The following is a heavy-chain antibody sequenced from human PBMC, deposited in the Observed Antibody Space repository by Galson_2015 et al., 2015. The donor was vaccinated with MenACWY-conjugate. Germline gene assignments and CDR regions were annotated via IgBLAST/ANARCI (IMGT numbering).Heavy chain of an antibody. CDR2: ISAYNGNI. D-gene: IGHD6-19*01. V-gene: IGHV1-18*01. CDR1: GYTFTSYG. J-gene: IGHJ3*02. CDR3: ARRSCWTNDAFDI. Sequence: SVKVSCKASGYTFTSYGFSCVRQAPGQGLEWIGWISAYNGNINYAQKFQGRVTMTTDTSTSTAYMELRSLRSDDTAVYYCARRSCWTNDAFDIWGQGTMVTVSS.